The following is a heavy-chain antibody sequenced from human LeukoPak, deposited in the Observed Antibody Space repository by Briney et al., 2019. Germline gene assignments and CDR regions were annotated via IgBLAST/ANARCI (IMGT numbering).Heavy chain of an antibody. CDR2: ISSSSSYT. V-gene: IGHV3-11*06. D-gene: IGHD6-13*01. CDR1: GFTFSDYY. Sequence: GGSLRLSCAASGFTFSDYYMSWIRQAPGKGLEWVSCISSSSSYTNYADSVKGRFTISRDNAKNSLYLQMNSLRAEDTAVYYCARDGAAAAGTFWFDPWGQGTLVTVSS. CDR3: ARDGAAAAGTFWFDP. J-gene: IGHJ5*02.